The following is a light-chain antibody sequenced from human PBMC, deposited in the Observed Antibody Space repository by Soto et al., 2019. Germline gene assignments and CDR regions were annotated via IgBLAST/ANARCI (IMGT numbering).Light chain of an antibody. V-gene: IGLV1-44*01. J-gene: IGLJ3*02. CDR3: AAWDDSLNGRM. CDR2: NDN. CDR1: SSNIESNT. Sequence: QSVLTHPPSASGTPGQRFTVSCSGSSSNIESNTVNWYQQLPGTAPKLLIYNDNQRPSGVPDRFSGSKSGTSASLAISGLQSEDEADYYCAAWDDSLNGRMFGGGTKVTVL.